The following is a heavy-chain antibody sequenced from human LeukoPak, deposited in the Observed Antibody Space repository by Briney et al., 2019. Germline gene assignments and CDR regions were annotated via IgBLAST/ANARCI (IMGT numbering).Heavy chain of an antibody. Sequence: ASVKVSCKASGYTFTSYDINWVRQATGQGLEWMGWMNPNSGNTGYAQKLQGRVTMTTDTSTSTAYMELRSLRSDDTAVYYCARSRLHYYDSSGYYDDYWGQGTLVTVSS. CDR3: ARSRLHYYDSSGYYDDY. J-gene: IGHJ4*02. CDR1: GYTFTSYD. CDR2: MNPNSGNT. V-gene: IGHV1-8*01. D-gene: IGHD3-22*01.